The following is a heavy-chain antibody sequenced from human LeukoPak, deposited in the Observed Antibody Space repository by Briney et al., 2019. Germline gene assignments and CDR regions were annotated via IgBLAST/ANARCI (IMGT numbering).Heavy chain of an antibody. V-gene: IGHV4-59*01. D-gene: IGHD3-10*01. CDR2: FYYSGST. CDR1: GSSINSYY. CDR3: ARERRINMVRGLMMGAFDI. J-gene: IGHJ3*02. Sequence: PSETLSLTCTVSGSSINSYYWSWIRQPPGKELEWIGYFYYSGSTNYNPSLKSRVTISVDTSKDQFSLKLTSVSAADTAVYYCARERRINMVRGLMMGAFDIWGQGTIVTVSS.